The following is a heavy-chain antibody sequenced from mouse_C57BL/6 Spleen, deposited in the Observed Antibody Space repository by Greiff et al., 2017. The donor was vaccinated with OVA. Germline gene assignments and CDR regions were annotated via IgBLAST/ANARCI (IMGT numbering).Heavy chain of an antibody. D-gene: IGHD1-1*01. CDR3: ARSLYYPRAWFAY. CDR1: GYTFTSYW. V-gene: IGHV1-55*01. CDR2: IYPGSGST. Sequence: QVQLQQPGAELVKPGASVKLSCKASGYTFTSYWITWVKQRPGQGLEWIGDIYPGSGSTNYNEKFKSKATLTVDTSSSTAYMPLSSLTSEDSAVYYCARSLYYPRAWFAYWGQGTLVTVSA. J-gene: IGHJ3*01.